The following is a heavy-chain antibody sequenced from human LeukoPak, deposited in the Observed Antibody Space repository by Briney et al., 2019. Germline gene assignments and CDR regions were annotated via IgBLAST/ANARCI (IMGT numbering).Heavy chain of an antibody. D-gene: IGHD3-22*01. CDR1: GFTFSSYS. CDR3: VSFLITTMDV. J-gene: IGHJ6*02. CDR2: ISSSSSYI. Sequence: GGSLRLSCAASGFTFSSYSMNWVRQAPGKGLEWVSSISSSSSYIYYADSMKGRFTISRDNAKNSLYLQMNSLRAEDTAVYYCVSFLITTMDVWGQGTTVTVSS. V-gene: IGHV3-21*01.